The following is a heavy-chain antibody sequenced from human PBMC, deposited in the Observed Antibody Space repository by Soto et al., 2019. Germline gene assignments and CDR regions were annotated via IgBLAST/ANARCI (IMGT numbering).Heavy chain of an antibody. CDR2: IYYSGSP. J-gene: IGHJ1*01. V-gene: IGHV4-59*08. CDR1: GGSISGYY. Sequence: SETLSLTCTVSGGSISGYYWSWIRQAPGKGLEWVGYIYYSGSPNYSPSPNTRVSISVDTSRNQFSLKLSSVTAADTAIYYCARYQQYFQHWGQGTLVTVS. CDR3: ARYQQYFQH.